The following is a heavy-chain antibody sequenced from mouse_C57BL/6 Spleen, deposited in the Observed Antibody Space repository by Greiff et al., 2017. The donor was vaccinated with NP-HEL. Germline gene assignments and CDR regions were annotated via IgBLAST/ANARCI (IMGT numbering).Heavy chain of an antibody. CDR1: GYTFTGYW. Sequence: QVQLQQSGAELMKPGASVKLSCKATGYTFTGYWIAWVKQRPGHGLEWIGEILPGIGSTTYNEKFKGKATFTADTSSNTAYMQLSSLTTEDSAIYYCARFHSSGDDDDWGQGTTLTVSS. D-gene: IGHD3-2*02. V-gene: IGHV1-9*01. CDR3: ARFHSSGDDDD. CDR2: ILPGIGST. J-gene: IGHJ2*01.